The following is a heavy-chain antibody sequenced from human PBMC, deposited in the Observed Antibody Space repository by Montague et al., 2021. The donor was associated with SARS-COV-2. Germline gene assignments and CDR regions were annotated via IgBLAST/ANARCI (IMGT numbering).Heavy chain of an antibody. V-gene: IGHV4-59*11. J-gene: IGHJ2*01. CDR2: FDHSGDT. D-gene: IGHD3-16*01. Sequence: SETLSLTCSVSGGSISGHYWGWIRQPPGKGLEWIGNFDHSGDTKYNPSLKSRATISVDTSKNHFALRLSSVTAADTAVYYCAREFRIELWQTNWYFGLWGRGTLVTVSS. CDR1: GGSISGHY. CDR3: AREFRIELWQTNWYFGL.